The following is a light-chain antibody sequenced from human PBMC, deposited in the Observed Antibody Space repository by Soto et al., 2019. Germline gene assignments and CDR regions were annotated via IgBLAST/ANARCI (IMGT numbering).Light chain of an antibody. J-gene: IGLJ1*01. CDR1: SSNIGSNY. CDR2: RNN. V-gene: IGLV1-47*01. Sequence: QSLLTQPPSASGTPGQRVTISCSGSSSNIGSNYVYWYQQLPGTAPKVLIYRNNQRPSGVPDRLSGSKSGTSASLAISGLRSEDEADYYCAAWDDSLSGSYVFGKGTKVTVL. CDR3: AAWDDSLSGSYV.